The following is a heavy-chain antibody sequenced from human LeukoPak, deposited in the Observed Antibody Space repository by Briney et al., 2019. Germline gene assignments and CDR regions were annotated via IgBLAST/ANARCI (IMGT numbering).Heavy chain of an antibody. CDR1: GGSVSSSSYH. V-gene: IGHV4-39*01. Sequence: TASETLSLTCTVSGGSVSSSSYHWGWIRQPPGKGLEWIGSVFYSGSTYYNPSLKSRVTMSVDTSKSQFSLKLSSVIAADTAVYYCARLWSTDCSGGSCPHQPNYWGQGTLVTVSS. D-gene: IGHD2-15*01. CDR3: ARLWSTDCSGGSCPHQPNY. J-gene: IGHJ4*02. CDR2: VFYSGST.